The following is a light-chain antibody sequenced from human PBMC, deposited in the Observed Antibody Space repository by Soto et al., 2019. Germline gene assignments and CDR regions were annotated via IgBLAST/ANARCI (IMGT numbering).Light chain of an antibody. CDR1: QNINNY. J-gene: IGKJ2*01. CDR3: QQSHSIPQT. Sequence: DIQMTQSPSSLSASVGDRVTLSCRASQNINNYLNWYQQKPGKAPQLLIFGASTLQSGVPSRFSGSGSGTDFTLIITNLQPEDFATYFCQQSHSIPQTFGQGTKLEIK. CDR2: GAS. V-gene: IGKV1-39*01.